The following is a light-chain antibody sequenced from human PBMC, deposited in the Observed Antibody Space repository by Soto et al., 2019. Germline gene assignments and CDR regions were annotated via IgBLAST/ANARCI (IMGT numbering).Light chain of an antibody. J-gene: IGKJ5*01. Sequence: DIQLTQSPSFLSASVGDRVTITCRASQDINTYLAWYQVKSGKAPTLLVYAASTLQSGVPSKFSGSGSGTGFALTINDLQPEDFATYYCQQFKSYPVTFGQGTRLDIK. CDR1: QDINTY. CDR2: AAS. V-gene: IGKV1-9*01. CDR3: QQFKSYPVT.